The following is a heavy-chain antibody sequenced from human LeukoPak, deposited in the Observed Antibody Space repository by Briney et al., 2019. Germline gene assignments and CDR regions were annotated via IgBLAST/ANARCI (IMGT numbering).Heavy chain of an antibody. D-gene: IGHD3-16*02. V-gene: IGHV1-2*02. CDR1: GYTFTGYY. J-gene: IGHJ3*02. Sequence: ASVKVSCKASGYTFTGYYMHWVRQAPGQGLEWMGWINPNSGGTNYAQKFQGRVTMTRDTSISTAYMELSRLRSDDTAVYYCARAGRYRYDKSGAFDIWGQGTMVTVSS. CDR2: INPNSGGT. CDR3: ARAGRYRYDKSGAFDI.